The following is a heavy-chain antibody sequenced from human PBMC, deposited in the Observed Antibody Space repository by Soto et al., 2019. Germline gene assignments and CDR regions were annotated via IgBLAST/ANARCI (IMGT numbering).Heavy chain of an antibody. V-gene: IGHV2-70*11. CDR1: GFSLSTSGMC. CDR3: ARMITMTSYFDY. Sequence: GSGPTLVNPTQTLTLTCTFSGFSLSTSGMCVSWIRQPPGKALEWLARIDWDDDKYYSTSLKTRLTISKDTSKNQVVLTMTNMDPVDTATYYCARMITMTSYFDYWGQGTLVTVPS. CDR2: IDWDDDK. J-gene: IGHJ4*02. D-gene: IGHD3-22*01.